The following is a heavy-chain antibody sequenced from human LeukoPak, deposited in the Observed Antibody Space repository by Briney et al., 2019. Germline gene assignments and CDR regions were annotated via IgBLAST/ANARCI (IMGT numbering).Heavy chain of an antibody. CDR2: FDPEDGET. J-gene: IGHJ4*02. D-gene: IGHD3-3*01. Sequence: ASVKVSCKASGYTFTGYYMHWVRQAPGKGLEWMGGFDPEDGETIYAQKFQGRVTMTEDTSTDTAYMELSSLRSEDTAVYYCATAPPYYDFWSGASRGIHFDYWGQGTLVTVSS. V-gene: IGHV1-24*01. CDR3: ATAPPYYDFWSGASRGIHFDY. CDR1: GYTFTGYY.